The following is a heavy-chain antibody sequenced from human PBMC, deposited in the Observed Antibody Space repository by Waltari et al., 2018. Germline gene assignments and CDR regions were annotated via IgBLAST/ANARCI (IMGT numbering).Heavy chain of an antibody. CDR1: GGYFSVYY. V-gene: IGHV4-34*01. J-gene: IGHJ6*03. CDR3: ARGSRRYYYMDV. CDR2: INHSGST. Sequence: QVQLQQWGAGLLNPSETLSLTCAVYGGYFSVYYWSWIRQPPGKGLEWIGEINHSGSTNYNPSLKIRVTISVDTSKNQFSLKLNSVTAADTAVYYCARGSRRYYYMDVWGKGTTVTVSS.